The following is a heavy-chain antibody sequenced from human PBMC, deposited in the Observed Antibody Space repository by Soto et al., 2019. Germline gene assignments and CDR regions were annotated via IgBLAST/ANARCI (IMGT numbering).Heavy chain of an antibody. D-gene: IGHD6-13*01. V-gene: IGHV1-46*01. CDR3: ARAVAAAAYWFDP. Sequence: ASLKVSCNASGYTFTSYYMHWVRQAPGQGLEWMGLIKPSGGGTSSAQKFQGRVNMTRDTSTSTVYMELSSQNSEDTAVNYCARAVAAAAYWFDPWGQGTLVTVSS. CDR1: GYTFTSYY. CDR2: IKPSGGGT. J-gene: IGHJ5*02.